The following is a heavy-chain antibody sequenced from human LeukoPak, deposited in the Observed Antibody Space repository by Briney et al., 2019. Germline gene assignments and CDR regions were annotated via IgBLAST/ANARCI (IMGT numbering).Heavy chain of an antibody. CDR3: ARRAAAGTRHRPSVSYYYYGMDV. D-gene: IGHD6-13*01. Sequence: PSETLSLTCTVSGGSISSGGYYWSWIRQHPGKGLEWIGYIYYSGSTYYNPSLKSRVTISVDTSKNQFSLKLSSVTAADTAVYYCARRAAAGTRHRPSVSYYYYGMDVWGQGSTVTVSS. V-gene: IGHV4-31*03. CDR2: IYYSGST. J-gene: IGHJ6*02. CDR1: GGSISSGGYY.